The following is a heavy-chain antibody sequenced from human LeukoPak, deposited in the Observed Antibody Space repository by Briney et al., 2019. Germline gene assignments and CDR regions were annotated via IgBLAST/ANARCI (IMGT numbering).Heavy chain of an antibody. V-gene: IGHV4-4*07. CDR2: IYTSGST. D-gene: IGHD2-2*01. Sequence: PSETLSLTCSVSGGSISSYYWSWIRQPAGKGLEWIGRIYTSGSTNYNPSLTSRVTMTVDTSKNQFSLKMTSMTAADTAVYYCARDRCNSTTCASRGAFDIWGQGTMVTVSS. CDR1: GGSISSYY. CDR3: ARDRCNSTTCASRGAFDI. J-gene: IGHJ3*02.